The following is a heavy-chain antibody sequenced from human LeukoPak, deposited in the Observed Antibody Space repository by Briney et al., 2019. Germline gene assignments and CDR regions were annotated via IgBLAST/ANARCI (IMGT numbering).Heavy chain of an antibody. J-gene: IGHJ6*03. CDR2: IDDSGRT. Sequence: SETLSLTCAVYGGSFSNYYWSWIRQPPGKGLEWIGEIDDSGRTNYNPSLMSRVTVSVDTSKNQFSLRLTSVTATDTAVYYCARRWNYGRNYYIDVWGNGATVSVSS. D-gene: IGHD1-7*01. V-gene: IGHV4-34*01. CDR1: GGSFSNYY. CDR3: ARRWNYGRNYYIDV.